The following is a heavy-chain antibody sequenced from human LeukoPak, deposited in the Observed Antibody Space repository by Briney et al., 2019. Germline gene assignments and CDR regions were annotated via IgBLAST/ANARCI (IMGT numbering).Heavy chain of an antibody. CDR2: IYSSGSTI. V-gene: IGHV3-48*03. CDR1: GFTFSSYE. Sequence: GGSLRLSCAASGFTFSSYEMNWVRQAPGKGLEWVSYIYSSGSTINYSDSVRGRFTISRDNAKNSLYLQMNSLRAEDTAVYYCAELGITMIGGVWGKGTTVTISS. J-gene: IGHJ6*04. CDR3: AELGITMIGGV. D-gene: IGHD3-10*02.